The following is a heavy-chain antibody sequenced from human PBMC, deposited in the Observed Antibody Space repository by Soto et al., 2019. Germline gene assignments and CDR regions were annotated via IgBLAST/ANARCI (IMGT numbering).Heavy chain of an antibody. CDR2: INPSGGST. D-gene: IGHD6-13*01. Sequence: ASVKVSCKASGYTFTSYYMHWVRQAPGQGLEWMGIINPSGGSTSYAQKFQGRVTMTRDTSTSTVYMELSSLRSEDTAVYYCARDRLDRVDGYSSSWDWFDPWGQGTLVTVSS. CDR1: GYTFTSYY. J-gene: IGHJ5*02. CDR3: ARDRLDRVDGYSSSWDWFDP. V-gene: IGHV1-46*01.